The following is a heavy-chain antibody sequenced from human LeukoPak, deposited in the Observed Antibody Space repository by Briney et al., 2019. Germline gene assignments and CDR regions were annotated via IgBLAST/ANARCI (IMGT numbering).Heavy chain of an antibody. CDR2: VYSGGKT. J-gene: IGHJ4*02. D-gene: IGHD6-13*01. V-gene: IGHV3-66*02. CDR3: ARQAAAGLDY. Sequence: GGSLRLSCAASEFTFDDTYMSWVRQTPGKGLEWVSVVYSGGKTFYSDSVTGRFTISRDTSKNTVYLQMNTLRADDTAVYYCARQAAAGLDYWGQGTLVTVSS. CDR1: EFTFDDTY.